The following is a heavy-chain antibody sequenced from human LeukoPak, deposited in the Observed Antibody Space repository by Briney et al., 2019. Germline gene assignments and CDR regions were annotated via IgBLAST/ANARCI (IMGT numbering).Heavy chain of an antibody. CDR1: GFTFAEYT. V-gene: IGHV3-43*01. J-gene: IGHJ4*02. CDR3: VKDLVAASENVRGWYPMDY. CDR2: ISWNGARI. D-gene: IGHD6-19*01. Sequence: GGSLRLSCAASGFTFAEYTMYWVRQAPGKGLEWVSLISWNGARIHYGDSVKGRFTISRDNSKNSLYLQMNSLRTEDTALYYCVKDLVAASENVRGWYPMDYWGQGTLVTASS.